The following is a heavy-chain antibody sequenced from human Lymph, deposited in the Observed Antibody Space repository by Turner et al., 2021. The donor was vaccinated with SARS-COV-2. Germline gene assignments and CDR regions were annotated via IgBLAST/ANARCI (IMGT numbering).Heavy chain of an antibody. CDR2: IIPILAIA. V-gene: IGHV1-69*10. CDR1: GGTFSSYA. D-gene: IGHD2-2*01. J-gene: IGHJ5*02. Sequence: QVQLVQSGAEAQKPGSSVKVRCKASGGTFSSYAITWVRQAPGQGLEWMGGIIPILAIANYAQKFQGRVTITADKSTSTAYMELSSLRSEDTAVYYCARDSPYCSSTSCYDPWGQGTLVTVSS. CDR3: ARDSPYCSSTSCYDP.